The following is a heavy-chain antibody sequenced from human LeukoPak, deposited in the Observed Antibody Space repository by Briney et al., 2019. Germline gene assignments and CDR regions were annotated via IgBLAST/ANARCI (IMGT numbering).Heavy chain of an antibody. CDR3: AKEGGYSYGYNGLFDY. V-gene: IGHV3-7*03. Sequence: GGSLRLSCAASGFTFSSYWMSWVRQAPGKGLEWVANIKQDGSEKYYVDSVKGRFTISRDNAKNSLYLQMNSLRAEDTAVYYCAKEGGYSYGYNGLFDYWGQGTLVTVSS. CDR2: IKQDGSEK. D-gene: IGHD5-18*01. J-gene: IGHJ4*02. CDR1: GFTFSSYW.